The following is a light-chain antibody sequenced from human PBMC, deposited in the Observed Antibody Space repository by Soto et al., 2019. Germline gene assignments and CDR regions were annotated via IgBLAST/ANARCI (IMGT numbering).Light chain of an antibody. Sequence: TVFTQSPGTLSLSPGERATLSCRASQSVSSTYVSWYQQKPGQAPRLLIFGASSRATGIPDRFSGSWSGTDFTLTISRLEPEEFAVYYCQQSANSPVTFGQGTKLEIK. CDR2: GAS. J-gene: IGKJ2*01. V-gene: IGKV3-20*01. CDR1: QSVSSTY. CDR3: QQSANSPVT.